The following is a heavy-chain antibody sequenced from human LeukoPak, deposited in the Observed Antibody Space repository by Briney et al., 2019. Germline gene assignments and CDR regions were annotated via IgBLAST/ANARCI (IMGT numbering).Heavy chain of an antibody. J-gene: IGHJ6*04. CDR2: INHSGST. D-gene: IGHD2-2*01. Sequence: SETLSLTCAVYGGSFSGYSWSWIRQPPGKGLEWIGEINHSGSTNYNPSLKSRVTILVDTSKKQFSLKLSSVTAADTAVYYCARGGSPIVVVPAAPHGMDVWGKGTTVTVSS. CDR3: ARGGSPIVVVPAAPHGMDV. CDR1: GGSFSGYS. V-gene: IGHV4-34*01.